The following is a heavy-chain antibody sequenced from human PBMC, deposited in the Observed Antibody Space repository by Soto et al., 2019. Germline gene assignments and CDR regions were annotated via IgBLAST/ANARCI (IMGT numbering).Heavy chain of an antibody. J-gene: IGHJ5*02. CDR2: INHSGST. D-gene: IGHD6-19*01. V-gene: IGHV4-34*01. CDR3: ARAGYSRGWFHNWFDP. CDR1: GGSFIGYY. Sequence: LSETLSLTCAVYGGSFIGYYWSWIRQPPWKGLEWIGEINHSGSTNYNPSLKSRVTISVDTSKNQFSLKLSSVTAADTAVYYCARAGYSRGWFHNWFDPWGQGTLVTVSS.